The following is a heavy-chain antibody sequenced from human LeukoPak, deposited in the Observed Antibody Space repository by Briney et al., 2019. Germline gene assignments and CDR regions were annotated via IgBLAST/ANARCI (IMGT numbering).Heavy chain of an antibody. CDR2: IYYSGST. CDR1: GGSISSYY. Sequence: SETLSLTCTVSGGSISSYYWSWIRQPPGKGLEWIGYIYYSGSTNYNPSLKSRVTISVDTSKNQFSLKLSSVTAADTAVYYCARVSGYCSSTSCYNWFDPWGQGTLVTVSS. D-gene: IGHD2-2*02. V-gene: IGHV4-59*12. J-gene: IGHJ5*02. CDR3: ARVSGYCSSTSCYNWFDP.